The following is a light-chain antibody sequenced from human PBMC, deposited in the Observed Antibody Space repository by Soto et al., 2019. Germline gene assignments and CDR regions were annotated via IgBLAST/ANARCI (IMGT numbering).Light chain of an antibody. V-gene: IGKV3-20*01. CDR3: QLYDNSRN. CDR1: QNITTTS. CDR2: GAS. J-gene: IGKJ1*01. Sequence: EIVLTQSPGTLSLSPGERATLSCRPSQNITTTSLTWYQQRPGQAPRLVIYGASGRATGIPDRFSSSGSETDFPLTISRLEPEDFALYYCQLYDNSRNFGQGTKVEI.